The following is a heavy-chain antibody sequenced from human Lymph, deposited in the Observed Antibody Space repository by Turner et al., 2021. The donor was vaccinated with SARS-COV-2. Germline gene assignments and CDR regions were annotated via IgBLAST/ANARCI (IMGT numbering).Heavy chain of an antibody. CDR1: GFTFSSYA. V-gene: IGHV3-30*04. CDR3: AREMGSGSDY. D-gene: IGHD3-10*01. J-gene: IGHJ4*02. Sequence: QVQLVESGGGVVPPGRSLGLSCTASGFTFSSYAMHWVRQAPVKGLEWVSLISYDGSNKYYADSGKGRFTIARDNSKNTLYLQMNSLRTEDTAVYYCAREMGSGSDYWGQGTLVTVSS. CDR2: ISYDGSNK.